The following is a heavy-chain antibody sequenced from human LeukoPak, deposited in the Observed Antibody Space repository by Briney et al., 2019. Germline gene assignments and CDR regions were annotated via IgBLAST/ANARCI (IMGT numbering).Heavy chain of an antibody. CDR2: ISYDGINK. CDR1: GFTFSSYG. V-gene: IGHV3-30*18. CDR3: AKDWYSYSYRIPEW. D-gene: IGHD5-18*01. Sequence: GRSLRLSCAASGFTFSSYGMHWVRQAPGKGLEWVAVISYDGINKFYVDSVKGRFTISKNTLYLQMNSLRTEDTAVYYCAKDWYSYSYRIPEWWGQGTLVTVSS. J-gene: IGHJ4*02.